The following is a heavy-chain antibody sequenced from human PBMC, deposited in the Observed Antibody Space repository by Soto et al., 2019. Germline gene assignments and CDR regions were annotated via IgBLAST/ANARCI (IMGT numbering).Heavy chain of an antibody. CDR2: IDSRGNFM. Sequence: EEHLVESGGGLVKPGGSLRLSCAASGFTFSSYTMNWVRQAPGKGLEWVSSIDSRGNFMYYSASVKGRFSISRDNANNSLFLQMSGLRAEDTAVYYCASGAYWGQGTLVTVSS. CDR3: ASGAY. V-gene: IGHV3-21*01. CDR1: GFTFSSYT. D-gene: IGHD3-16*01. J-gene: IGHJ4*02.